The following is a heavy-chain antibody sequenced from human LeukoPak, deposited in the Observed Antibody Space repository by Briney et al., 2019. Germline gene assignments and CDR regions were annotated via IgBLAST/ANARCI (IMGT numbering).Heavy chain of an antibody. CDR2: INHSGST. J-gene: IGHJ3*02. D-gene: IGHD2-8*01. Sequence: SETLSLTCAVSGGSFSGYYWSWIRQPPGKGLEWIGEINHSGSTNYNPSLKSRVTISVDTSKNQFSLKLSSVTAADTAVYYCARGRSHIVLMVYAMGDAFDIWGQGTMVTVSS. CDR3: ARGRSHIVLMVYAMGDAFDI. CDR1: GGSFSGYY. V-gene: IGHV4-34*01.